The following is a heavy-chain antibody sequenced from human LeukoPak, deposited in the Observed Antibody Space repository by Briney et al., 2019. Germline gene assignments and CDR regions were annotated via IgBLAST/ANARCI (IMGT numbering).Heavy chain of an antibody. Sequence: SETLSLTCTVSGDSISSSSSYWGWIRQPPGKGLEWIGSIYYSGSNFDNPALKSRVTISVDTSKNQFSLKLSSVTAADTAVYYCARHRSGWLQSSFDYWGQGTLVTVSS. V-gene: IGHV4-39*01. D-gene: IGHD5-24*01. CDR1: GDSISSSSSY. CDR3: ARHRSGWLQSSFDY. CDR2: IYYSGSN. J-gene: IGHJ4*02.